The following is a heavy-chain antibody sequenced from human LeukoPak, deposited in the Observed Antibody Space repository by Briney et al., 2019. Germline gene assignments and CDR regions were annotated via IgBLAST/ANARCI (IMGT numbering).Heavy chain of an antibody. CDR3: ARGRIGSGYYYDAFDI. CDR1: GGFISSGGYS. J-gene: IGHJ3*02. D-gene: IGHD3-22*01. CDR2: IYHSGST. V-gene: IGHV4-30-2*01. Sequence: PSEALSLTCAVSGGFISSGGYSWGWIRQPPGKGLEWIGHIYHSGSTYYNPSLKSRVTISVDRSKNQFSLKLSSVTASDTAVYYCARGRIGSGYYYDAFDIWGQGTMVTVSS.